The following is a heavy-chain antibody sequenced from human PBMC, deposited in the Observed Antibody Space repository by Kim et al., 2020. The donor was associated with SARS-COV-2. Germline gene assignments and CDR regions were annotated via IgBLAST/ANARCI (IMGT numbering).Heavy chain of an antibody. V-gene: IGHV4-59*08. CDR2: IYYSGST. D-gene: IGHD5-18*01. CDR3: ARLVGYSYGAEADLYYYYGMDV. J-gene: IGHJ6*02. Sequence: SETLSLTCTVSGGSISSYYWSWIRQPPGKGLEWIGYIYYSGSTNYNPSLKSRVTISVDTSKNQFSLKLSSVTAADTAVYYCARLVGYSYGAEADLYYYYGMDVWGQGTTVTVSS. CDR1: GGSISSYY.